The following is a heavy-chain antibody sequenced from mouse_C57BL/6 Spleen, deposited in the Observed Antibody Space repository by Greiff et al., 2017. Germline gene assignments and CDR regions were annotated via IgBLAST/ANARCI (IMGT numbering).Heavy chain of an antibody. Sequence: DVPLQESGPGLAKPSQTLSLTCSVTGYSITSDYWNWLRKFPGNKLEYMGYISYSGSTYYNPSLKSRISITRDTSKNQYYLQLNSVTTEDTATYYCARSLNWYFDVWGTGTTVTVSS. CDR3: ARSLNWYFDV. CDR2: ISYSGST. V-gene: IGHV3-8*01. J-gene: IGHJ1*03. CDR1: GYSITSDY.